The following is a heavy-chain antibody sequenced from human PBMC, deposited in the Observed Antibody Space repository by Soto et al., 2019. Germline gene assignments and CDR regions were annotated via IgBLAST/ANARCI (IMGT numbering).Heavy chain of an antibody. CDR2: ISGSGGST. J-gene: IGHJ4*02. D-gene: IGHD3-10*01. CDR3: ATLQLWFGEFRRSNFNY. Sequence: PGGSLRLSCAASGFTFSSYAMNWVRLAPGKGLEWVSGISGSGGSTYYADSVKGRLTISRDNSKNTVYLQMNSLRAEDTALYYCATLQLWFGEFRRSNFNYWGQGTLVTVSS. V-gene: IGHV3-23*01. CDR1: GFTFSSYA.